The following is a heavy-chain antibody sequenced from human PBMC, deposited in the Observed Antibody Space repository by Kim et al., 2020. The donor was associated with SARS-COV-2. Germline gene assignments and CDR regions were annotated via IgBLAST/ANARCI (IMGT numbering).Heavy chain of an antibody. D-gene: IGHD2-15*01. Sequence: SETLSLTCTVSGGSISSSSYYWGWIRQPPGKGLEWIGSIYYSGSTYYNPSLKSRVTISVDTSKNQFSLKLSSVTAADTAVYYCARGGYRVVVLTYFDYWGQGTLVTVSS. CDR2: IYYSGST. CDR3: ARGGYRVVVLTYFDY. CDR1: GGSISSSSYY. V-gene: IGHV4-39*01. J-gene: IGHJ4*02.